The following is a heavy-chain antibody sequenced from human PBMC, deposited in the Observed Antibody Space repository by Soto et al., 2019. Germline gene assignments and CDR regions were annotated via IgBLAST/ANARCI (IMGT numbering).Heavy chain of an antibody. D-gene: IGHD2-15*01. Sequence: GASVKVSCKASGYTFTDYYIHWVRQAPGQGLEWMGWINANSGGTNYAQKFQGRVTMTRDTSISTAYMELSRLTSDDTAMYYGARGASPTFVVVVYWGQGTLVTVSS. V-gene: IGHV1-2*02. CDR1: GYTFTDYY. J-gene: IGHJ4*02. CDR3: ARGASPTFVVVVY. CDR2: INANSGGT.